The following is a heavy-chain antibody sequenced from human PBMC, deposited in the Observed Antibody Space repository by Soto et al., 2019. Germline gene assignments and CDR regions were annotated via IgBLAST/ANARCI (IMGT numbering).Heavy chain of an antibody. V-gene: IGHV3-15*07. CDR2: IKSKTDGGTT. Sequence: EVQLVESGGGLVQPGGSLRLSCAASGFTFSNAWMNWVRQAPGKGLEWVGRIKSKTDGGTTDYAAPVKGRFTISRDDSKNTLYLQMNSLKTDDTAVYYCTTGIVGHSSSWSYGSYYFDYWGQGTLVTVSS. J-gene: IGHJ4*02. CDR3: TTGIVGHSSSWSYGSYYFDY. D-gene: IGHD6-13*01. CDR1: GFTFSNAW.